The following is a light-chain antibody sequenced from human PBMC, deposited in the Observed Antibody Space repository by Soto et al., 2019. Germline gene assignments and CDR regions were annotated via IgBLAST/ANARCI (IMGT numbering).Light chain of an antibody. J-gene: IGKJ1*01. CDR3: QQRLKRTPG. Sequence: EIELTQSAATLSLSPGKSATLSCRASQSLXSYLAWYQQNPGQAPRLLXHAASNRATGSPARLSGSGSATDFTLTISSLEPDDCGLYYCQQRLKRTPGFGQGTKVDIK. V-gene: IGKV3-11*01. CDR1: QSLXSY. CDR2: AAS.